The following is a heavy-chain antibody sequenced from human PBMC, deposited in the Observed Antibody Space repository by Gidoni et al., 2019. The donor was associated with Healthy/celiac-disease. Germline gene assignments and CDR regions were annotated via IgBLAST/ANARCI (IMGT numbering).Heavy chain of an antibody. J-gene: IGHJ3*02. CDR1: GFTFSSYS. D-gene: IGHD3-10*01. V-gene: IGHV3-21*01. CDR2: ISTSGSYI. Sequence: EVQLVESGGGLVKPGGCLRLACTASGFTFSSYSMNWVRQAPGKGLEWVSSISTSGSYIYYADSVKGRFTISRDNAKNSLYLQMNSLRAEDTAVYYCARLWFGDVEGAFDIWGQGTMVTVSS. CDR3: ARLWFGDVEGAFDI.